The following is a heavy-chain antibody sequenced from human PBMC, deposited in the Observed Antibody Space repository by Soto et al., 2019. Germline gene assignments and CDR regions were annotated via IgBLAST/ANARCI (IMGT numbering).Heavy chain of an antibody. CDR2: ISYDGSNK. D-gene: IGHD6-13*01. CDR1: GFTFSSYG. V-gene: IGHV3-30*18. CDR3: AKDINHLGSTWYGHYYYGMDV. J-gene: IGHJ6*02. Sequence: GGSLRLSCAASGFTFSSYGMHWVRQAPGKGLEWVAVISYDGSNKYYADSVKGRFTISRDNSKNTLYLQMNSLRAEDTALYYCAKDINHLGSTWYGHYYYGMDVWGQGTTVTVSS.